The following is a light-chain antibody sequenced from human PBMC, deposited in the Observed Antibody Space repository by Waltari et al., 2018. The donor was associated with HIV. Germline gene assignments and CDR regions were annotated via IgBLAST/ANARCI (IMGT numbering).Light chain of an antibody. J-gene: IGLJ3*02. CDR1: SSDIGYYNY. CDR2: EVS. Sequence: QFALTQPASVSGSPGQSITISCTGTSSDIGYYNYVSWYQQHPGKAPKLMIYEVSNRPSVVSNRFSVSKSGNTASLTSSGLQAEDDADYFCSSLTNSATLSVLFGGGTKLTVL. V-gene: IGLV2-14*01. CDR3: SSLTNSATLSVL.